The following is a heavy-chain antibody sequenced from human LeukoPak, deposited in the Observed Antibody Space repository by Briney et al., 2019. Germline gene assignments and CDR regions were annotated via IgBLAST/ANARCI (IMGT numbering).Heavy chain of an antibody. V-gene: IGHV4-39*07. Sequence: SETLSLTCTVSGGSISSSSYYWGWIRQPPGKGLEWIGSIYYSGSTYYNPSLKSRVTISVDTSKNQFSLKLSSVTAADTAVYYCARDTRLGYCSSTSCYGGFDYWGQGTLVTVSS. CDR3: ARDTRLGYCSSTSCYGGFDY. CDR2: IYYSGST. J-gene: IGHJ4*02. D-gene: IGHD2-2*01. CDR1: GGSISSSSYY.